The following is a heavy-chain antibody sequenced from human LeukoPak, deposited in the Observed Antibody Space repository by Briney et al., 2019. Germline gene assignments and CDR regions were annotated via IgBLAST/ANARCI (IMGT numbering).Heavy chain of an antibody. D-gene: IGHD6-13*01. CDR1: GFTFSSYA. V-gene: IGHV3-23*01. CDR2: ISGSGGST. Sequence: TGGSLSLSCAASGFTFSSYAMSWVRQAPGKGLEWVSAISGSGGSTDYADSVKGRFTISRDNSKNTLYLQMNSLRAEDTAVYYCAKVYSSSWSEFDYWGQGTLVTVSS. CDR3: AKVYSSSWSEFDY. J-gene: IGHJ4*02.